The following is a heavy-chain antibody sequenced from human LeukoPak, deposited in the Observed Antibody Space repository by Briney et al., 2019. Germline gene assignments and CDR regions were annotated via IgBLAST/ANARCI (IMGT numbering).Heavy chain of an antibody. CDR3: ARVDYRDYVGFGY. CDR1: GYTFSGYY. CDR2: MNPNSGGT. V-gene: IGHV1-2*02. J-gene: IGHJ4*02. D-gene: IGHD4-17*01. Sequence: ASVKVSCKASGYTFSGYYMHWVRQAPGQGLEWMGWMNPNSGGTNYAQEFQGRVTMTTDTSISTAYMELSRLTSDDTAVYYCARVDYRDYVGFGYWGQGTLVTVSS.